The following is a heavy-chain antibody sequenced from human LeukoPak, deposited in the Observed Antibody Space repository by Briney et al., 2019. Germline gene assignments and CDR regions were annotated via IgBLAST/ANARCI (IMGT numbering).Heavy chain of an antibody. V-gene: IGHV3-7*03. CDR3: AKRRMTTWAFDY. D-gene: IGHD4-17*01. J-gene: IGHJ4*02. CDR2: IKQDGSEK. Sequence: GGSLRLSCAASGFTFSSYWMSWVRQAPGKGLEWVANIKQDGSEKYYVDSVKGRFTISRDNTKNTLYLQMNSLRAEDTAVYFCAKRRMTTWAFDYWGQGTLVTVSS. CDR1: GFTFSSYW.